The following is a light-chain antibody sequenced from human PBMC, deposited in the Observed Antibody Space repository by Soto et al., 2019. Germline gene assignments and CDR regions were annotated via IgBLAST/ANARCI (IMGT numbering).Light chain of an antibody. CDR1: QGVSIN. CDR2: GAS. V-gene: IGKV3-15*01. CDR3: QQYDNWPQT. J-gene: IGKJ2*01. Sequence: EIVMTQSPATLSVSPGERATLSCRASQGVSINLAWFQQKPGQSPRLLIYGASTSATGIPARFSGSGSGTEFTLTISSLQSEDFALYYCQQYDNWPQTFGQGTKLEI.